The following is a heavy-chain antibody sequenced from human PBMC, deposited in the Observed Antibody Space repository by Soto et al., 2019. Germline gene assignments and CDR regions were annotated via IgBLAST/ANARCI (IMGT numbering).Heavy chain of an antibody. V-gene: IGHV4-39*01. CDR1: GGPISSSSYY. CDR3: ARSAIATHWFFDL. Sequence: SITGTFSGGPISSSSYYWGWIRQAPGKGLEWLATIYYTGYTYHNPSLKTHVTISVDTSKDQFSLKLTSVTAADTALYYCARSAIATHWFFDLWGRGTLVTVSS. D-gene: IGHD5-18*01. CDR2: IYYTGYT. J-gene: IGHJ2*01.